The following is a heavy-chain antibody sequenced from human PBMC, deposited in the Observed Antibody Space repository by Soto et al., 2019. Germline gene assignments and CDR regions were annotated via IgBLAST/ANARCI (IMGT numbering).Heavy chain of an antibody. J-gene: IGHJ4*02. D-gene: IGHD3-10*01. CDR3: ANLPLYGSAFAC. CDR1: GFTFDDYA. Sequence: EAQLVESGGGLVQPGRSLRLSCVASGFTFDDYAIHWVRQAPGKGLEWVSGISWNGAATGYADSVKGRFTISRDNAKNSLYLQMSSLRTEYTAIYYCANLPLYGSAFACWGQGTLVTVSS. V-gene: IGHV3-9*01. CDR2: ISWNGAAT.